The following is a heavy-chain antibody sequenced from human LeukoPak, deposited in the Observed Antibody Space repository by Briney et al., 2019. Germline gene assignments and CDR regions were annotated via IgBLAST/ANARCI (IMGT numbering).Heavy chain of an antibody. CDR2: ISSSSSYI. CDR3: ARDGPRGSHFDY. V-gene: IGHV3-21*01. D-gene: IGHD3-10*01. Sequence: GGSLRLSCAASGFTFSSYSMNWVRQAPGKGLEWVSSISSSSSYIYYADSVKGRFTISRDNSKNTLYLQMNSLRAEDTAVYYCARDGPRGSHFDYWGQGTLVTVSS. CDR1: GFTFSSYS. J-gene: IGHJ4*02.